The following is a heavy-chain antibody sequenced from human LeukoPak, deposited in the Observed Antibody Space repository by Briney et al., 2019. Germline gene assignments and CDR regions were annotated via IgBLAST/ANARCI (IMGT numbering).Heavy chain of an antibody. CDR3: VRTMTREWGGWYDNDY. CDR1: GRSVSNHW. CDR2: ISSRGYT. Sequence: SETLSLTCTVSGRSVSNHWWIWIRQPAGKGLEWIGRISSRGYTNYNPSLKSRVAMSVDTSKNQFSLKLNSVTAADTAVYYCVRTMTREWGGWYDNDYWGRGTLVTVSS. J-gene: IGHJ4*03. V-gene: IGHV4-4*07. D-gene: IGHD6-19*01.